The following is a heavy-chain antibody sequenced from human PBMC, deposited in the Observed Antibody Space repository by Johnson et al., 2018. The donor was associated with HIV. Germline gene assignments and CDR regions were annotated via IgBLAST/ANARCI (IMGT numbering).Heavy chain of an antibody. J-gene: IGHJ3*02. CDR1: GFTFDDYA. Sequence: VQLVESGGVVVQPGGSLRLSCAVSGFTFDDYAMHWVRQPPGKGLEWVSAIGTAGDTYYPGSVKGRFTISRDNAKNSLYLQMNTLRPEDTAFYYCAKAHASGSYFVGRDAVDIWGQGTMVTVSS. V-gene: IGHV3-43*01. CDR2: IGTAGDT. CDR3: AKAHASGSYFVGRDAVDI. D-gene: IGHD3-10*01.